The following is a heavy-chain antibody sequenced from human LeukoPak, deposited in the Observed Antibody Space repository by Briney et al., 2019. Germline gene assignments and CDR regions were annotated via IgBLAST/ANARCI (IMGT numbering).Heavy chain of an antibody. V-gene: IGHV4-59*08. Sequence: SETLSLTCTVSGGSISSYYWSWIRQPPGKGLEWIGYIYYSGSTNYNPSLKSRVTISVDTSKNQFSLELSSVTAADTAVYYCARHVPRSAWYFDLWGRGTLVTVSS. CDR3: ARHVPRSAWYFDL. J-gene: IGHJ2*01. CDR1: GGSISSYY. CDR2: IYYSGST.